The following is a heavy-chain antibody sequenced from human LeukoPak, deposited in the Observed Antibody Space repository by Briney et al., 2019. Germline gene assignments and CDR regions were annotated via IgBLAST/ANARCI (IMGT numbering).Heavy chain of an antibody. V-gene: IGHV3-48*01. CDR2: ISSSGSAI. J-gene: IGHJ4*02. CDR1: GFPLSSYS. D-gene: IGHD2-15*01. CDR3: VRVKGSYFDY. Sequence: PGGSLRLSCAASGFPLSSYSINWVRQAPGKGLEWVSYISSSGSAIYYVDSVKGRFTVSRDNAKNSLFLQMNSPRAEDTAVYYCVRVKGSYFDYWGQGALASVSP.